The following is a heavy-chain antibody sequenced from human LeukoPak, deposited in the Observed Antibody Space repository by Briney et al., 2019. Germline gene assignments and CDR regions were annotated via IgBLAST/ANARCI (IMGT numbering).Heavy chain of an antibody. CDR2: IYYNGKT. D-gene: IGHD1-1*01. CDR3: ARARRYGQLFDY. CDR1: GGSVTYTNYY. J-gene: IGHJ4*02. V-gene: IGHV4-39*01. Sequence: SETLSLTCTVSGGSVTYTNYYWGWIRQPPGKGLQWIGVIYYNGKTYYNPSLKSRVTVAVDTSKNQFSLKLSSVTAADTAVYYCARARRYGQLFDYWGQGTLVTVSS.